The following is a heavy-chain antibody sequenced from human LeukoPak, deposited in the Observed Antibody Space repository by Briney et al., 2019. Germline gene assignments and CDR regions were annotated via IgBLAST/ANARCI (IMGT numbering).Heavy chain of an antibody. Sequence: GASVKVSCKASGYTFTDYSVHWVRQAPGQGVEWMGWMNPKNGVTNFAQKFQGRVSLTRDTAISTAYMEVNNLTSNDTAVYYCSRETWELLYYWGQGSLVTVS. V-gene: IGHV1-2*02. D-gene: IGHD1-26*01. J-gene: IGHJ4*02. CDR2: MNPKNGVT. CDR1: GYTFTDYS. CDR3: SRETWELLYY.